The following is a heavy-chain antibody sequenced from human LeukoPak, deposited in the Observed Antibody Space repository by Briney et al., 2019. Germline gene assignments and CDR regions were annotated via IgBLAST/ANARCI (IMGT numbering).Heavy chain of an antibody. J-gene: IGHJ4*02. CDR1: GGSISSGSYY. Sequence: SETLSLTCTVSGGSISSGSYYWSCIRQPAGKGLEWIGRIYTSGSTNYNPSLKSRVTISVDTSKNQFSLKLSSVTAADTAVYYCLYGGNSGDWVYWGQGTLVTVSS. CDR2: IYTSGST. D-gene: IGHD4-23*01. V-gene: IGHV4-61*02. CDR3: LYGGNSGDWVY.